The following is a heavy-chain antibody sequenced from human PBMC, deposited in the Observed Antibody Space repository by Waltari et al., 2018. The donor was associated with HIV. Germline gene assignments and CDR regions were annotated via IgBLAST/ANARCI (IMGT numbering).Heavy chain of an antibody. CDR3: ARIGTFPHNYAIDF. CDR2: IKDDGSEK. CDR1: GFTFTNYW. Sequence: EVQLMESGGGLVQSGGSLRLSCAASGFTFTNYWLSWVRQPPGKGLEWVVYIKDDGSEKYYMGSVKGRFTISRDNAKNSMFLQMNSLRAEDTAVYYCARIGTFPHNYAIDFWGQGTTVTVSS. J-gene: IGHJ6*02. D-gene: IGHD1-26*01. V-gene: IGHV3-7*01.